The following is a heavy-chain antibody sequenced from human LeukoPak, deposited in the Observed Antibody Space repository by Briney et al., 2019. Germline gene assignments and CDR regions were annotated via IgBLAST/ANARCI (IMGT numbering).Heavy chain of an antibody. V-gene: IGHV4-61*02. CDR2: IYTSGST. CDR1: GASISSGDYY. Sequence: PSETLSLTCTVSGASISSGDYYWSWIRQPAGKGLEWIGRIYTSGSTTYNPSLNGRVTMSVDTSKNQFSLKMYSVTAADTAVYYCARALDGYCYSSNCLYNWFDPWGLGTQVTVSS. J-gene: IGHJ5*02. D-gene: IGHD2-2*01. CDR3: ARALDGYCYSSNCLYNWFDP.